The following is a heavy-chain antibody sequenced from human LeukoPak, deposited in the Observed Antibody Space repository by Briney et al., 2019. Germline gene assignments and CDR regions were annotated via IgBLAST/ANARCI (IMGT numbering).Heavy chain of an antibody. D-gene: IGHD3-10*01. V-gene: IGHV1-69*05. CDR3: ARLQRPLVGRDWFDP. Sequence: SVKVSCKASGYTFTSYGISWVRQAPGQGLEWMGGIIPIFGTANYAQKFQGRVTITTDESTSTVYMELSSLKSEDTAVYYCARLQRPLVGRDWFDPWGQGTLVTVSS. CDR1: GYTFTSYG. CDR2: IIPIFGTA. J-gene: IGHJ5*02.